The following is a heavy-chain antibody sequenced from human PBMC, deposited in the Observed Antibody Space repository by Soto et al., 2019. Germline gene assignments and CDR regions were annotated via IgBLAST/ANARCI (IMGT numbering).Heavy chain of an antibody. CDR2: IYWNDDK. D-gene: IGHD3-9*01. CDR3: AHSLGYYDILPSYYNSFRFDY. J-gene: IGHJ4*02. Sequence: SGPTRVNPTQTLTRTCTFSGFSLSTSGVGVGWIRQPPGKALEWLALIYWNDDKRYSPSLKSRLTITKDTSKNQVVLTMTNMDPVDTATCYCAHSLGYYDILPSYYNSFRFDYWGQGTLVTVSS. V-gene: IGHV2-5*01. CDR1: GFSLSTSGVG.